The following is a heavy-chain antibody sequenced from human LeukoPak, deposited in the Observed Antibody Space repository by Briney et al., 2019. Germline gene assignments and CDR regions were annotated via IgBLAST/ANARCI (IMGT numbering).Heavy chain of an antibody. V-gene: IGHV1-18*01. Sequence: ASVKVSCKASGYTFTSYSISWVRQAPGQGPEWMGWMSAYNGNTIYAQKGKGRVTMTTDTSTSTAYMELRSLKSDDTAVYYCARASYCSDGSCYSDYWGQGTLVTVSS. CDR1: GYTFTSYS. D-gene: IGHD2-15*01. J-gene: IGHJ4*02. CDR3: ARASYCSDGSCYSDY. CDR2: MSAYNGNT.